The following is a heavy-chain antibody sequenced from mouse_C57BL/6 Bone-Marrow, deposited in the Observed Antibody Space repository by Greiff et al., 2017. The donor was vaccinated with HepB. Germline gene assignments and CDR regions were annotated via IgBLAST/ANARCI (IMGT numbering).Heavy chain of an antibody. Sequence: EVKLMESGPELVKPGASVKISCKASGYSFTDYNMNWVKQSNGKSLEWIGVINPNYGTTSYNQKFKGKATLTVDQSSSTAYMQLNSLTSEDSAVYYCARGDYYGSSSDYFDYWGQGTTLTVSS. J-gene: IGHJ2*01. CDR2: INPNYGTT. V-gene: IGHV1-39*01. CDR3: ARGDYYGSSSDYFDY. CDR1: GYSFTDYN. D-gene: IGHD1-1*01.